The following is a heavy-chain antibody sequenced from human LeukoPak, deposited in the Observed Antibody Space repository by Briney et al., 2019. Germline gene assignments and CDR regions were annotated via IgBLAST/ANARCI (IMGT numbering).Heavy chain of an antibody. J-gene: IGHJ5*02. CDR1: GFTFSDYY. CDR2: ISSSSSYT. CDR3: ARDPSYCSSTSCYGQYNWFDP. D-gene: IGHD2-2*01. V-gene: IGHV3-11*06. Sequence: PGGSLRLSCAASGFTFSDYYMSWIRQAPGKGLEWVSYISSSSSYTNYADSVKGRFTISRDNAENSLYLQMNSLRAEDTAVYYCARDPSYCSSTSCYGQYNWFDPWGQGTLVTVSS.